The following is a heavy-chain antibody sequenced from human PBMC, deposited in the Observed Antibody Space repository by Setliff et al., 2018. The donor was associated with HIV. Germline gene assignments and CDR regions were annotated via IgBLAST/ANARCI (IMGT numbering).Heavy chain of an antibody. J-gene: IGHJ4*02. D-gene: IGHD3-22*01. CDR3: ATTDDSSLSYYFDY. CDR1: GFTVSSNY. Sequence: GESLKISCAASGFTVSSNYMSWVRQAPGKGLEWVSVIYSGGSSYYADSVKGRFTISRDNSKNTLYLQMNSLRAEDTAVYYCATTDDSSLSYYFDYWGQGTLVTVSS. CDR2: IYSGGSS. V-gene: IGHV3-53*01.